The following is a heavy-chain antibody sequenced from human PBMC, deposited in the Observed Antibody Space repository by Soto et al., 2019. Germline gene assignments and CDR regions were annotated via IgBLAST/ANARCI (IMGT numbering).Heavy chain of an antibody. CDR1: GFTFSSYA. D-gene: IGHD3-22*01. CDR3: AKDSYDSSGYYPYSRPVNHGMDV. Sequence: PGGSLRLSCAASGFTFSSYAMSWVRQAPGKGLEWVSAISGSGGSTYYADSVKGRFTISRDNSKNTLYLQMNSLRAEDTAVYYCAKDSYDSSGYYPYSRPVNHGMDVWGQGTTVTVSS. V-gene: IGHV3-23*01. CDR2: ISGSGGST. J-gene: IGHJ6*02.